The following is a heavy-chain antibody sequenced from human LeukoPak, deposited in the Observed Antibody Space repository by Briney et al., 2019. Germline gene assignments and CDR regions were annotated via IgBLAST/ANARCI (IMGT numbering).Heavy chain of an antibody. D-gene: IGHD6-13*01. CDR1: GGSISSGGYS. CDR3: ARGNSSSWYRYFDY. J-gene: IGHJ4*02. CDR2: IYHSGST. V-gene: IGHV4-30-2*01. Sequence: PSQTLSLTCAVSGGSISSGGYSWSWLRQPPGKGLEWIGYIYHSGSTYYNPSLKSRVTISVDRSKNQFSLKLSSVTAADTAVYYCARGNSSSWYRYFDYWGQGTLVTVSS.